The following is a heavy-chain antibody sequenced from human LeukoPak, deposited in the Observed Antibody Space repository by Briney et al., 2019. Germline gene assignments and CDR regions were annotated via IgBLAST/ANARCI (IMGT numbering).Heavy chain of an antibody. J-gene: IGHJ4*02. V-gene: IGHV3-48*01. Sequence: GGSLRLSCAASGFTFSSYSMNWVRQAPGKGLEWVSYISSGSSTTYYADSVKGRFTISRDNAKNSLYLQMNSRRAEDTAVYYCAREDGYCSGGNCYSYFDSWGQGTLVTVSS. CDR3: AREDGYCSGGNCYSYFDS. D-gene: IGHD2-15*01. CDR2: ISSGSSTT. CDR1: GFTFSSYS.